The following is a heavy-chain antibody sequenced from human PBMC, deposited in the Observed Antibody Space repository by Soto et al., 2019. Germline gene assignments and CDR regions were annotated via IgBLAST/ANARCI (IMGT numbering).Heavy chain of an antibody. D-gene: IGHD6-13*01. CDR2: ISDSGSTI. V-gene: IGHV3-11*01. CDR3: ARAPIPYSSTYYQRSWFDP. J-gene: IGHJ5*02. CDR1: GFTFSDYY. Sequence: GGSLRLSCAASGFTFSDYYMIWIRQAPGKGLEWVSYISDSGSTIYYADSVRGRFTISRDNAKFSLFLQMNSLRAEDTAVYYCARAPIPYSSTYYQRSWFDPWGQGTLLTVSS.